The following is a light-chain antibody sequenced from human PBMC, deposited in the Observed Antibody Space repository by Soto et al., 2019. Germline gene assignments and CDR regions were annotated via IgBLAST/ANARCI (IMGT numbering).Light chain of an antibody. J-gene: IGLJ2*01. CDR3: CSYAGDLAL. CDR1: ISDVGGYDF. CDR2: DVS. V-gene: IGLV2-11*01. Sequence: QSALTRPRSLSGSPGQSVTISCTGTISDVGGYDFVSWYQQHPGKAPKLMISDVSKRPSGVPDRFSGSKSGNTASLTISGLQAEDEADYYCCSYAGDLALFGGGTKVTVL.